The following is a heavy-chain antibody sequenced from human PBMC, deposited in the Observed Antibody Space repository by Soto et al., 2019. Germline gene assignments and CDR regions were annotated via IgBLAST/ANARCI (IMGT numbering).Heavy chain of an antibody. D-gene: IGHD3-22*01. CDR3: AKDRYYDSSGYYLFDY. CDR1: GFTFSSYA. CDR2: ISGSGGST. V-gene: IGHV3-23*01. Sequence: GGSLRLSCAASGFTFSSYAMSWVRQAPGKGLEWVSAISGSGGSTYYADSVKGRFTISRDNSKNTLYLQMNSLRAEDTAVYYCAKDRYYDSSGYYLFDYWGQGTLVTVSS. J-gene: IGHJ4*02.